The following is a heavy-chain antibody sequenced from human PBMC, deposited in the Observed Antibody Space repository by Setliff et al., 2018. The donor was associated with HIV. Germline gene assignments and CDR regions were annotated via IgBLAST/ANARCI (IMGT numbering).Heavy chain of an antibody. CDR2: ISSSGNNI. V-gene: IGHV3-11*01. D-gene: IGHD4-4*01. CDR3: ASANHDRNYIGYSYYMDV. CDR1: GFTFSDYY. J-gene: IGHJ6*03. Sequence: GGSLRLSCAASGFTFSDYYMNWIRQAPGKGLEWVSFISSSGNNIYYADSAKGRFTISRHNAKNSLYLQMNSLRAEDTAVYYCASANHDRNYIGYSYYMDVWGKGTTVTVSS.